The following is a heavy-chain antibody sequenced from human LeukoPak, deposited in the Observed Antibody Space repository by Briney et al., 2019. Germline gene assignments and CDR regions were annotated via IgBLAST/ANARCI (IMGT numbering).Heavy chain of an antibody. Sequence: GGSVRLSCGASGFTFTSYAMSWMRQAPGKGLEWVSAISGGGEKTYYGDSVKGRFTISRDNSKNTLYLQMNSLRAEDTATYYCAKPRAMTTGVGRYFDLWGRGTLVTVSS. CDR3: AKPRAMTTGVGRYFDL. CDR1: GFTFTSYA. J-gene: IGHJ2*01. CDR2: ISGGGEKT. V-gene: IGHV3-23*01. D-gene: IGHD4-23*01.